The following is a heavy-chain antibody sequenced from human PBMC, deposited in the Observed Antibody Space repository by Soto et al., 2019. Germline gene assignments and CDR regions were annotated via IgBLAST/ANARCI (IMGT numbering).Heavy chain of an antibody. CDR3: AKSLVARPYDY. CDR1: GFTFTSYA. CDR2: ISGSGGNT. V-gene: IGHV3-23*01. D-gene: IGHD6-6*01. Sequence: SLRLSCAASGFTFTSYAMSWVRQAPGKGLEWVSAISGSGGNTYYADSVKGRFTISRDNSKNTLYLQMNSLRAEDTAVYYCAKSLVARPYDYWGQGTLVTVSS. J-gene: IGHJ4*02.